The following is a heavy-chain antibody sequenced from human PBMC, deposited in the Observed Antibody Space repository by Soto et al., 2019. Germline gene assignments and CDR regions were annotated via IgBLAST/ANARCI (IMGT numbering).Heavy chain of an antibody. D-gene: IGHD3-3*01. Sequence: SQTLSLTCAISGDSVSSNSAAWNWIRQSPSRGLEWLGRTYYRSKWYNDYAVSVKSRITINPDTSKNQFSLQLNSVTPEDTAVYYCARGYDFWSGYYTGPSGYYGMDVWGQGTTVTVSS. CDR1: GDSVSSNSAA. CDR2: TYYRSKWYN. J-gene: IGHJ6*02. CDR3: ARGYDFWSGYYTGPSGYYGMDV. V-gene: IGHV6-1*01.